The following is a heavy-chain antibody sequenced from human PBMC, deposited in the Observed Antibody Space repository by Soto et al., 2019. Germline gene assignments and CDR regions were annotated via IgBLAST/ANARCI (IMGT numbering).Heavy chain of an antibody. CDR3: TKDSRWDYYYYGMDV. CDR1: GFTFSNAW. V-gene: IGHV3-15*01. J-gene: IGHJ6*02. CDR2: IKSKTDGGTT. D-gene: IGHD1-26*01. Sequence: GGSLRLSCAASGFTFSNAWMSWVRQAPGKGLEWVGRIKSKTDGGTTDYAAPVKGRFTISRDDSKNTLYLQMNSLKTEDTAVYYCTKDSRWDYYYYGMDVWGQGTTGTVSS.